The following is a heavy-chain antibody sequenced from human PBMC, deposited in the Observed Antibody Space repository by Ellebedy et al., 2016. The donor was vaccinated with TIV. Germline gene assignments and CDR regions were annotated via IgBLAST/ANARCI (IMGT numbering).Heavy chain of an antibody. D-gene: IGHD6-19*01. J-gene: IGHJ4*02. CDR1: GFSFGSYS. CDR3: ARSVEGHFDY. CDR2: ITGASNKR. V-gene: IGHV3-48*04. Sequence: PGGSLRLSCAASGFSFGSYSMNWIRQAPGKGLQWISYITGASNKRNYADSVKGRFTISRDNAQNSMYLQMSSLTTEDTAVYYCARSVEGHFDYWGQGTLVTVSS.